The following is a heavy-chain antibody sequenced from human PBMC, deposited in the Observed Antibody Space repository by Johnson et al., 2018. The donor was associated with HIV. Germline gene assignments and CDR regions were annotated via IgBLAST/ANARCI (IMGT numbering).Heavy chain of an antibody. D-gene: IGHD2-21*02. CDR1: GFTFSSYA. V-gene: IGHV3-30-3*01. Sequence: QEQLVESGGGLVQPGGSLRLSCAASGFTFSSYAMHWVRQAPGKGLEWVAVISYDGSNKYYADSVKGRFTISRDNSKNTLYVQMNSLRAEDTAVYYCAREEAYCGGDCYSAFDIWGQGTMVTVSS. CDR2: ISYDGSNK. J-gene: IGHJ3*02. CDR3: AREEAYCGGDCYSAFDI.